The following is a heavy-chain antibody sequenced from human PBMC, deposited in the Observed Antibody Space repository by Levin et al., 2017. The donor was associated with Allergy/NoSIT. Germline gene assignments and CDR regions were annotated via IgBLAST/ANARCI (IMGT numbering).Heavy chain of an antibody. J-gene: IGHJ4*02. D-gene: IGHD3-16*01. V-gene: IGHV3-23*01. Sequence: GGSLRLSCAASGFTFSNYAMSWVRQAPGKGLEWVSSISGGGGSTHYADSVKGRLTISRDRSKNTLFLQINSLRVEDTAVYYCATAGITLSDSWGQGTLVTVSS. CDR2: ISGGGGST. CDR1: GFTFSNYA. CDR3: ATAGITLSDS.